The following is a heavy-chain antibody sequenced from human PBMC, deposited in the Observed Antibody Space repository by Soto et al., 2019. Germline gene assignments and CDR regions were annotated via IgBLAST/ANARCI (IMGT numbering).Heavy chain of an antibody. CDR3: ARGPPFLP. V-gene: IGHV4-30-2*01. Sequence: QPQLQESGSGLVKPSQTLSLTCTVSGGSFSSGGYSWSWIRQPPGKGLEWIGYIYHGGSTYYNPSLKSRVTISVDRSKNQFSLKLSSVTAAATAVYYCARGPPFLPWGQGTLVTVSS. J-gene: IGHJ5*02. CDR2: IYHGGST. CDR1: GGSFSSGGYS. D-gene: IGHD3-3*02.